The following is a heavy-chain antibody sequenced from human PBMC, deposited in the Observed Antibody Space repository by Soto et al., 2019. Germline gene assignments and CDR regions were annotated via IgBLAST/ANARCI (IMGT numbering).Heavy chain of an antibody. CDR1: GGSISSYY. D-gene: IGHD3-22*01. CDR2: IYTSGST. Sequence: AETLSLTCTVSGGSISSYYWSWIRQPAGKGLEWIGRIYTSGSTNYNPSLKSRVTMSVDTSKNQFSLKLSSVTAADTAVYYCARGWLPSPNLRSDPWGQGILVTVSS. V-gene: IGHV4-4*07. J-gene: IGHJ5*02. CDR3: ARGWLPSPNLRSDP.